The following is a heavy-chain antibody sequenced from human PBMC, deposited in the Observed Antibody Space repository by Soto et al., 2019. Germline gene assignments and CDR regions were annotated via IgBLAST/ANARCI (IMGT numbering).Heavy chain of an antibody. CDR3: ATLRGKRFGF. J-gene: IGHJ4*02. Sequence: VGSLRLSCAASGFTFSDHHMDWVRQAPGKGLEWVGRARNKANSYTTAYAASVKGRFTISRDDSKNSLSLQMNSLKTEDTAVYFCATLRGKRFGFWGQGTLVTVFS. CDR2: ARNKANSYTT. D-gene: IGHD6-13*01. CDR1: GFTFSDHH. V-gene: IGHV3-72*01.